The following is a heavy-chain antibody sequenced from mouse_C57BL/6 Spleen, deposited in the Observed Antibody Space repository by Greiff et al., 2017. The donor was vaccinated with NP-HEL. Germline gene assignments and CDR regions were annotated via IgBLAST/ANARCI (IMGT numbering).Heavy chain of an antibody. J-gene: IGHJ2*01. CDR1: GYTFTSYW. D-gene: IGHD3-2*02. CDR3: ARSGQLRLRGLYYFDY. Sequence: QVQLQQPGAELVKPGASVKLSCKASGYTFTSYWMHWVKQRPGQGLEWIGMIHPNSGSTNYNEKFKSKATLTVDKSSSTAYMQLSSLTSEDSAVYYCARSGQLRLRGLYYFDYWGQGTTLTVSS. V-gene: IGHV1-64*01. CDR2: IHPNSGST.